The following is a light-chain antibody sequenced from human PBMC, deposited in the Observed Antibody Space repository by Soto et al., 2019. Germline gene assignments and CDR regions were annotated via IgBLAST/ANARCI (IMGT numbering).Light chain of an antibody. CDR2: EVI. J-gene: IGLJ3*02. Sequence: QSALTQPPSASGSPGQSVTISCTGTGSDVGGYDYVSWYQLHPGGAPKLIIYEVIRRPAGVPDRFSGSKSGNTASLTVSGVQADDEADYFCSSYSGTSHLVLRGATKLTLL. CDR3: SSYSGTSHLV. CDR1: GSDVGGYDY. V-gene: IGLV2-8*01.